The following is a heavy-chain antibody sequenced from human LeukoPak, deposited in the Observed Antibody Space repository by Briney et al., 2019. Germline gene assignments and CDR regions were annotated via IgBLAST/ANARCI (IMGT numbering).Heavy chain of an antibody. D-gene: IGHD3-10*01. J-gene: IGHJ5*02. Sequence: ASVKVSCKASGYTFTDYFMNWVRQAPGQGLEWMGWINPNSGGTNYAQKFLGRVTMTMDESTNTAYMEVRSLKSDDTAVYYCARYSTGGSGSYYNAFDPWGQGTLVTVSS. V-gene: IGHV1-2*02. CDR2: INPNSGGT. CDR1: GYTFTDYF. CDR3: ARYSTGGSGSYYNAFDP.